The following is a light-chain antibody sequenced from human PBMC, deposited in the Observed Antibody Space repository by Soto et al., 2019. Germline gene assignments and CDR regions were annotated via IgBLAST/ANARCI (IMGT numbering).Light chain of an antibody. Sequence: ESVLTQSPGILSLSPGERATLSCRASQSVRSDFLAWYQQKPGQAPRLLIYGASTRATGIPDRLSGSRSATDFTLTISRLEPEDFAVYYFQLYGGSPLYRFGQETRLEIK. CDR2: GAS. CDR3: QLYGGSPLYR. J-gene: IGKJ2*03. V-gene: IGKV3-20*01. CDR1: QSVRSDF.